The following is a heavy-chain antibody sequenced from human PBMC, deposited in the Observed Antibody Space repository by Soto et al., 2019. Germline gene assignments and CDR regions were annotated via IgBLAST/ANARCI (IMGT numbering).Heavy chain of an antibody. CDR1: GFTFSDSY. Sequence: LRLSCAASGFTFSDSYMSWIRQAPGKGLEWISYITFSGNTVYYADSLKGRFTISRDNAKNSLYLQMNRLRAEDTAVYYCARVSWREKYGMDVWGQGTTVTISS. CDR2: ITFSGNTV. CDR3: ARVSWREKYGMDV. J-gene: IGHJ6*02. V-gene: IGHV3-11*01.